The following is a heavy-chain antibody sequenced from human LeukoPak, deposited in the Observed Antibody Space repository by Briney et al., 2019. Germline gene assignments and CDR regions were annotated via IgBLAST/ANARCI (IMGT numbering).Heavy chain of an antibody. D-gene: IGHD3-9*01. J-gene: IGHJ4*02. CDR1: GFTFNTFN. CDR2: ITSGGDYI. V-gene: IGHV3-21*01. CDR3: ARGHYDVLAASYKWTPDY. Sequence: PGGSLRLSCAASGFTFNTFNMNWVRQAPGKGLEWVSSITSGGDYIYYADSVKGRFTTSRDNAKNSLSLQLNSLRVEDTAVYYCARGHYDVLAASYKWTPDYWGQGTLVTVSS.